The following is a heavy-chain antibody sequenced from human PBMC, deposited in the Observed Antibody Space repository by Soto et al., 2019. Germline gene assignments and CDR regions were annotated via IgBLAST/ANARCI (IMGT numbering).Heavy chain of an antibody. J-gene: IGHJ6*02. CDR2: INTYNGNT. CDR3: ARGGYYDSSGSRNYHYYGMDA. CDR1: GYTFTRYG. Sequence: ASVKVSCKASGYTFTRYGIGWARQAPGQGLEWMGWINTYNGNTNYAQNVQGRVTLTADTSTRTAYMELRSLRSDDTAVYYCARGGYYDSSGSRNYHYYGMDAWGQGTTVTVSS. D-gene: IGHD3-22*01. V-gene: IGHV1-18*01.